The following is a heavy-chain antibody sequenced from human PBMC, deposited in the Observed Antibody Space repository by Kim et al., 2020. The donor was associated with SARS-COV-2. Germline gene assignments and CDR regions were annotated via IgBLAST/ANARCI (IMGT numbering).Heavy chain of an antibody. Sequence: NPSIKSRVTISVDTSKNQFSLKLSSVTAADTAVYYWARLRVAAAGRHLDYWGQGTLVTVSS. V-gene: IGHV4-39*01. CDR3: ARLRVAAAGRHLDY. J-gene: IGHJ4*02. D-gene: IGHD6-13*01.